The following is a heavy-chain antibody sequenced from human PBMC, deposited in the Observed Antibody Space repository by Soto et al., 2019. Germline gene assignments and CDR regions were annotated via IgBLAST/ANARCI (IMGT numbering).Heavy chain of an antibody. Sequence: ETLSLTCAVYGGSFSGYYWSWIRQPPGKGLEWIGYIYHSGSTNYNPSLKSRVTISVDTSKNQFSLKLSSVTAADTAVYYCARVSTIVVVPAATYYFDYWGQGTLVTVSS. D-gene: IGHD2-2*01. CDR2: IYHSGST. CDR1: GGSFSGYY. J-gene: IGHJ4*02. CDR3: ARVSTIVVVPAATYYFDY. V-gene: IGHV4-34*01.